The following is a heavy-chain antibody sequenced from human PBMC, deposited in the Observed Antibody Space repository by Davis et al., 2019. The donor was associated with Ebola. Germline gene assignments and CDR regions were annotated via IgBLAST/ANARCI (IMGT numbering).Heavy chain of an antibody. J-gene: IGHJ3*02. CDR3: ARGLQWLPDAFDI. CDR2: IYYSGST. D-gene: IGHD6-19*01. V-gene: IGHV4-59*01. CDR1: GASISTYY. Sequence: SETLSLTCIVSGASISTYYWSWIRQPPGKGLEWIGYIYYSGSTNYNPSLKSRVTISVDTSKNQFSLKLSSVTAADTAVYYCARGLQWLPDAFDIWGQGTMVTVSS.